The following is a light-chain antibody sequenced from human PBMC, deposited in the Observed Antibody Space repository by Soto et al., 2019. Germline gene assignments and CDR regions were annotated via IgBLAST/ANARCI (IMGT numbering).Light chain of an antibody. CDR3: QQRSNWRFT. J-gene: IGKJ3*01. V-gene: IGKV3-11*01. CDR1: LNISTY. CDR2: DAS. Sequence: EVVLTQSPATLSLSPGGRATLSCRASLNISTYLVWYQQKPGQAPRLLIYDASNRATGIPARFSGSGSGTDFTLTISSLEPEDLAVYYCQQRSNWRFTFGPGTKVDLK.